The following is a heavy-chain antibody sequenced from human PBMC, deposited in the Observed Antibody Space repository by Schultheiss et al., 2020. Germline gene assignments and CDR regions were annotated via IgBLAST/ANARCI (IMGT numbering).Heavy chain of an antibody. D-gene: IGHD2-2*01. CDR2: ISSSSSTI. V-gene: IGHV3-48*01. J-gene: IGHJ6*02. CDR1: GFTFSSYA. CDR3: ARVRGAAIAYGMDV. Sequence: GGSLRLSCAASGFTFSSYAMHWVRQAPGKGLEWVSYISSSSSTIYYADPVKGRFTISRDNSKNTLYLQMNSLRAEDTAVYYCARVRGAAIAYGMDVWGQGTTVTVYS.